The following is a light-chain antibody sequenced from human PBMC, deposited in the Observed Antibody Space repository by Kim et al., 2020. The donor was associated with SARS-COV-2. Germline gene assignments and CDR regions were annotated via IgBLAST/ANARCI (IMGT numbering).Light chain of an antibody. Sequence: QTVTISGARSNSNIGTNFDVHWYRQLPGNAPKLLIHDNTNRPSGVPDRFSASKSGTSASLAITGLQAEDEADYYCQSYDNSLTSFIFGPGTKVTVL. CDR2: DNT. J-gene: IGLJ1*01. CDR3: QSYDNSLTSFI. CDR1: NSNIGTNFD. V-gene: IGLV1-40*01.